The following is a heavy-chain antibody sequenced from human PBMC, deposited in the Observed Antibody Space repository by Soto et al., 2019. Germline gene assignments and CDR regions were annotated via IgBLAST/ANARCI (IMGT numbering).Heavy chain of an antibody. CDR3: ARGLRGAYGMDV. CDR1: GFTFTDYW. CDR2: IKGDETTT. V-gene: IGHV3-74*01. D-gene: IGHD2-21*02. Sequence: EVQLVESGGGLVQPGGSLRLSCAASGFTFTDYWVHWVRQPPGKGLVWVARIKGDETTTNYADSVECRFTISRDNARNTVYLQINSLRAEDTAVYFCARGLRGAYGMDVWGQGTTVTVSS. J-gene: IGHJ6*02.